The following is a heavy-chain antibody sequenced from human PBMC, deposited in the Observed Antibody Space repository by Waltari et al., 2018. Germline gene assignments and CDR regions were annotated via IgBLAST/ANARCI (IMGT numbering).Heavy chain of an antibody. Sequence: QVQLVESGGGVVQPGRSLRLSCAASGFTFSSFGMHWVPQAPGKGLEGVAVISYDGSNKYYADSVKGRFTISRDNSKNTLYLQMNSLRAEDTAVYYCAKEYDSSGAYYYYYGMDVWGQGTTVTVSS. CDR2: ISYDGSNK. D-gene: IGHD3-22*01. CDR1: GFTFSSFG. V-gene: IGHV3-30*18. CDR3: AKEYDSSGAYYYYYGMDV. J-gene: IGHJ6*02.